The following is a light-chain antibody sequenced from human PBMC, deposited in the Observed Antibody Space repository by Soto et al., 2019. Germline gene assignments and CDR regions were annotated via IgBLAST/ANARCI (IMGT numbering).Light chain of an antibody. V-gene: IGKV3-20*01. CDR3: QQYSSSPAT. J-gene: IGKJ1*01. CDR1: QSVSSY. CDR2: DAS. Sequence: IGLTQSPATLSFSPGERATLSCRASQSVSSYLAWYQQKPGQAPRLLIYDASNRATGIPDRFSGSGSGTDFTLTISRLEPEDFAVYSCQQYSSSPATFGQGTKVDI.